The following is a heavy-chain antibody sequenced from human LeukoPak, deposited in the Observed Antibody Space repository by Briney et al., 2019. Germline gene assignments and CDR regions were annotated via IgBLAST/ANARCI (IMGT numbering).Heavy chain of an antibody. CDR1: GYTFTSYY. J-gene: IGHJ4*02. Sequence: ASVKVSCKASGYTFTSYYMHWVRQAPGQGLEWMGIINPSGGSTSYAQKFQGRVTMTRDTSTSTVYMELSSLRSEDTAVYYCAREVVDSLGIAAAGMDYWGQGTLVTVSS. D-gene: IGHD6-13*01. CDR2: INPSGGST. CDR3: AREVVDSLGIAAAGMDY. V-gene: IGHV1-46*01.